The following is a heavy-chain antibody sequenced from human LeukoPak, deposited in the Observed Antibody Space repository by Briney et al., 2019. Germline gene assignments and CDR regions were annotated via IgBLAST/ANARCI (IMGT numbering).Heavy chain of an antibody. V-gene: IGHV4-4*07. CDR1: GGSISSYY. D-gene: IGHD1-26*01. J-gene: IGHJ6*03. CDR3: ARVKGSGSFVGYYYYMDV. CDR2: IYTSGST. Sequence: SKTLSLTCTVSGGSISSYYWSWIRQPAGKGLEWIGRIYTSGSTNYNPSLKSRVTMSVDTSKNQFSLKLSSVTAADTAVYYCARVKGSGSFVGYYYYMDVWGKGTTVTISS.